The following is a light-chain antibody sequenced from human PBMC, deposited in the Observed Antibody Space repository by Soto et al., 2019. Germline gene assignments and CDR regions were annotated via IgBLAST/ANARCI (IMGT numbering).Light chain of an antibody. V-gene: IGLV2-14*01. CDR3: TSYRTYSGV. J-gene: IGLJ1*01. CDR1: SGDIGASNY. Sequence: QSALTQPASVSGSPGQSITISCTGTSGDIGASNYVSWYQQFPDKAPKLIIYDVSDRPSGVSTRFSGSKSGNTASLTISGLQPEDEADYYCTSYRTYSGVFGTGTKLTV. CDR2: DVS.